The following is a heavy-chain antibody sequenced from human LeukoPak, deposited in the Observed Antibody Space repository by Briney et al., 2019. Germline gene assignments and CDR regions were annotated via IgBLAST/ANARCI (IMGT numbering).Heavy chain of an antibody. Sequence: GGSLRLSCAASGFTFSSYSMNWVRQAPGKGLEWVAVISYDGSNKYYADSVKGRFTISRDNSKNTLYLQMNSLRAEDTAVYYCARDPSPTDYYGSGYYYYYGMDVWGQGTAVTVSS. CDR3: ARDPSPTDYYGSGYYYYYGMDV. V-gene: IGHV3-30*03. CDR1: GFTFSSYS. D-gene: IGHD3-10*01. CDR2: ISYDGSNK. J-gene: IGHJ6*02.